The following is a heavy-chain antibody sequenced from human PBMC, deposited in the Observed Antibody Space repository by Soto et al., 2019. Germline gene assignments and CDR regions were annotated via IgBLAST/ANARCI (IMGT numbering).Heavy chain of an antibody. CDR2: IVPIVDTS. D-gene: IGHD5-12*01. J-gene: IGHJ4*02. CDR3: VRVVAIPGYPDN. CDR1: GGTFSSYA. V-gene: IGHV1-69*12. Sequence: QVQLVQSGAEVRQPASSVKVSCKTSGGTFSSYAISWVRQAPGQGLEWMGGIVPIVDTSTYAKKFQGRVTITADESTSTVYMELSSLRSDATAVYYCVRVVAIPGYPDNWGQGTLVTVSS.